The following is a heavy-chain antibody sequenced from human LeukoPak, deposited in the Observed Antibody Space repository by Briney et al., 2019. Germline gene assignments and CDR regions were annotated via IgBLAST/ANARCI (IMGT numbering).Heavy chain of an antibody. J-gene: IGHJ2*01. CDR1: GYTFTGYY. Sequence: GASVKVSFKASGYTFTGYYMHWVRQAPGQGLEWMGWINPNSGGTNYAQKFQGRVTMTRDTSISTAFMELSRLTSDDTAVYYCARGLLAGDYVNWYFDLWGRGTLVTVSS. D-gene: IGHD4-17*01. CDR3: ARGLLAGDYVNWYFDL. CDR2: INPNSGGT. V-gene: IGHV1-2*02.